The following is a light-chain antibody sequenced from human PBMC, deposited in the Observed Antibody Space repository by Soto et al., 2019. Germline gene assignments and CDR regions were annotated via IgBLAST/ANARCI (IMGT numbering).Light chain of an antibody. J-gene: IGKJ5*01. V-gene: IGKV3-15*01. CDR2: GAS. CDR3: QQYNSYSIT. Sequence: EIVMTQSPATLSVSPGEGATLSCRASQSVSSKLAWYQQKPGQTPRLLIYGASTRATGVPPRFSGSGSGTEFTLTISSLQPDDFATYYCQQYNSYSITFGQGTRLEIK. CDR1: QSVSSK.